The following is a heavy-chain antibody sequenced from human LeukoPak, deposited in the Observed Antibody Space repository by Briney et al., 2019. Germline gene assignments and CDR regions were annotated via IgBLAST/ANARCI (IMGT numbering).Heavy chain of an antibody. J-gene: IGHJ5*02. CDR1: GFTFSDYY. D-gene: IGHD2-2*01. CDR3: ARDWDYCSSTSCYEWFDP. CDR2: ISSSGSTI. V-gene: IGHV3-11*04. Sequence: GGSLRLSCAASGFTFSDYYMSWIRQAPGKGLEWVSYISSSGSTIYYADSVKGRFTISRDNAKNSLYLQMNSLRAEDTAVYYCARDWDYCSSTSCYEWFDPWGQGTLVTVSS.